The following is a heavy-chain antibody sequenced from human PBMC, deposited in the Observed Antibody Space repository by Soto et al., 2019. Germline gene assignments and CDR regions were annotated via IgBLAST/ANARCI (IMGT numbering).Heavy chain of an antibody. Sequence: GVLRLSCAASGFTFRSYAMSWVRQAPGKGLEWVSAISGTGGSTYYADSVKGRFTISRDNSKNTLYLQLNSLRAEDTAVYYCAKDQDPDYYDTSGSSDWGQGTLVTVSS. J-gene: IGHJ4*02. CDR1: GFTFRSYA. D-gene: IGHD3-22*01. V-gene: IGHV3-23*01. CDR2: ISGTGGST. CDR3: AKDQDPDYYDTSGSSD.